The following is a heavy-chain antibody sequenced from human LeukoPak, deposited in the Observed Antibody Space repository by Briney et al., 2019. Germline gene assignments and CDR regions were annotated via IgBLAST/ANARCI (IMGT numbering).Heavy chain of an antibody. V-gene: IGHV1-2*02. J-gene: IGHJ4*02. CDR1: VYTFTAYY. Sequence: ASVKVSSTASVYTFTAYYIHWVRQAPRQGLEWMGWINPNSGDTKYAQNFQGRVTMTRDTSISTAYMGLSSLRSVDTAVYYCARSKSSDYGDRYYFDSWGQGTLVTVSS. D-gene: IGHD4-17*01. CDR2: INPNSGDT. CDR3: ARSKSSDYGDRYYFDS.